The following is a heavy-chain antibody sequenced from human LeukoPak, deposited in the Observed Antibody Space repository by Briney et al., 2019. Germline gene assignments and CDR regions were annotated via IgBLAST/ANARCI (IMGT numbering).Heavy chain of an antibody. V-gene: IGHV4-59*01. CDR2: IYYSGST. J-gene: IGHJ4*02. CDR3: ARAVYYSSSAYYFDY. D-gene: IGHD6-6*01. Sequence: PSETLSLTCTVSGGSISSYYWSWIRQPPGKGLEWIGYIYYSGSTNYNPSLKSRVTISVDTSKNQFSLKLSSVTAADTAVYYCARAVYYSSSAYYFDYWGQGTLVTVSS. CDR1: GGSISSYY.